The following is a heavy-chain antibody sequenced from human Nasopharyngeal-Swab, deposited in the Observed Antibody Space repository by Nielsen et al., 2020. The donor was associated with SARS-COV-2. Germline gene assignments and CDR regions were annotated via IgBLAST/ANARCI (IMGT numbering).Heavy chain of an antibody. D-gene: IGHD6-13*01. CDR3: ARMDFIASRDY. CDR1: GFSVSYNY. Sequence: GGSLRLSCEVSGFSVSYNYMSWVRQAPGKGLEWVAVIYSRGETHYTDSVRGRFTISRDNSTNMVNLQLNRLRAEDTAVYYCARMDFIASRDYWGQGTLVTVSS. J-gene: IGHJ4*02. CDR2: IYSRGET. V-gene: IGHV3-53*01.